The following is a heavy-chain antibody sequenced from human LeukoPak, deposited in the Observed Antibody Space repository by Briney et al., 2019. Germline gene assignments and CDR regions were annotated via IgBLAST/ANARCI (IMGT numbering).Heavy chain of an antibody. CDR1: GFTFSSYW. Sequence: PGGSLRLSCAASGFTFSSYWMSWVRQAPGKGLEWVANIKQDGSEKYYVDSVKGRFTISRDNAKNSLYLQMNSLRAEDTAVYYCARVRPDSSGLDYYYYGMDVWGQGTTVTVSS. V-gene: IGHV3-7*01. D-gene: IGHD6-19*01. CDR3: ARVRPDSSGLDYYYYGMDV. J-gene: IGHJ6*02. CDR2: IKQDGSEK.